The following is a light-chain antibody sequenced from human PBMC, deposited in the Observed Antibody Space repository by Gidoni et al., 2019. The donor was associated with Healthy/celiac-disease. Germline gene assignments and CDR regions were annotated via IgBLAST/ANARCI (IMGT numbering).Light chain of an antibody. J-gene: IGKJ4*01. Sequence: EIVMTQSPATLSVSPWERATISCRASQSVSSNLAWYQQKPGQAPRLLIYGASTRATGIPARFSGSGSGTEFTLTISSLQSEDFAVYYCQQYNNWPALTFGGGTKVEIK. CDR3: QQYNNWPALT. V-gene: IGKV3-15*01. CDR1: QSVSSN. CDR2: GAS.